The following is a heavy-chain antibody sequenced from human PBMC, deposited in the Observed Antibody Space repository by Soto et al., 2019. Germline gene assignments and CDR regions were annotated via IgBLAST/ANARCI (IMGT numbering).Heavy chain of an antibody. CDR3: ARPGSGGGLYRYGMDV. J-gene: IGHJ6*02. D-gene: IGHD3-10*01. CDR1: GYSFTSYW. V-gene: IGHV5-10-1*01. CDR2: IDPSDSYT. Sequence: PGESLKISCKGSGYSFTSYWISWVRQMPGKGLEWMGRIDPSDSYTNYSPSFQGHVTISADKPISTAYLQWSSLKASDAAMYYCARPGSGGGLYRYGMDVWGQGTTVTVSS.